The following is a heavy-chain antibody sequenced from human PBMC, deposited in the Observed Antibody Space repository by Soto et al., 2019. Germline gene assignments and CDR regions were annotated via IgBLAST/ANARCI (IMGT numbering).Heavy chain of an antibody. CDR1: GFTFSAFG. Sequence: QVQLVGSGGGVVQPGRSLRLSCAASGFTFSAFGMHWVRQAPGKGLEWVTFISDDGSHKVYADSVKGRFTISRDNSMNTLSRQMNSLRTADTAVYYGAKPRNDMRDAVDVWCQGTMITVSS. CDR2: ISDDGSHK. J-gene: IGHJ3*01. V-gene: IGHV3-30*18. D-gene: IGHD3-22*01. CDR3: AKPRNDMRDAVDV.